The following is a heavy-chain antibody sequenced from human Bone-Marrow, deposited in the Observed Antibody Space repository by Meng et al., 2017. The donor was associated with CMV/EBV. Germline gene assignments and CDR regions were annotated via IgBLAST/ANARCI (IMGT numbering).Heavy chain of an antibody. CDR3: ARVGVTIFGVVIPFDY. CDR1: GFTFSSYW. D-gene: IGHD3-3*01. CDR2: IKQDGSEK. J-gene: IGHJ4*02. V-gene: IGHV3-7*01. Sequence: GESLKISCAASGFTFSSYWMSWVRQAPGKGLEWVANIKQDGSEKYYVDSVKGRFTISRDNAKNSLYLQMNSLRAEDTAVYYCARVGVTIFGVVIPFDYWGEGTLATVSS.